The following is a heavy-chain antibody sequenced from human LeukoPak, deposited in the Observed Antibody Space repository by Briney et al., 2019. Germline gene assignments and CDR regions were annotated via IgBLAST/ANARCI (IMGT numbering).Heavy chain of an antibody. D-gene: IGHD6-19*01. Sequence: GGSLRLSCAASGFTFSSYSMNWVRQAPGKGLEWVSAISSSGGNTYYADSVKGRFTISRDNSKNTLYLQMNSLRAEDMAVYYCAKAASSWYSSGTYWGQGTLVTVSS. CDR1: GFTFSSYS. CDR2: ISSSGGNT. J-gene: IGHJ4*02. CDR3: AKAASSWYSSGTY. V-gene: IGHV3-23*01.